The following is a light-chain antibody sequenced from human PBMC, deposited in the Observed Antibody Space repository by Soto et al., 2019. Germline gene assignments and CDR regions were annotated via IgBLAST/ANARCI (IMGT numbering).Light chain of an antibody. V-gene: IGKV3-20*01. Sequence: EIVLTQSPGTLSLSPGESSTLSGRASQSVSSSYLAWYQQKPGQAPRLLIYGASSRATGIPDRFSGSGSGTDFTLTISRLEPEDFAVYYCQQYGSSPWTVGKGNKVDIK. CDR2: GAS. CDR3: QQYGSSPWT. CDR1: QSVSSSY. J-gene: IGKJ1*01.